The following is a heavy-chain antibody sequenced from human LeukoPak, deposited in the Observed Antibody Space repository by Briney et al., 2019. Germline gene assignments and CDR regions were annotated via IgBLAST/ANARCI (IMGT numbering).Heavy chain of an antibody. CDR3: ARQQNWFDP. CDR2: IYCSGST. Sequence: SETLSLTCTVSGGSISSYYWSWIRQPPGKGLEWIGYIYCSGSTNYNPSLKSRVTISVDTSKNQFSLKLSSVTAADTAVYYCARQQNWFDPWGQGTLVTVSS. CDR1: GGSISSYY. V-gene: IGHV4-59*08. J-gene: IGHJ5*02.